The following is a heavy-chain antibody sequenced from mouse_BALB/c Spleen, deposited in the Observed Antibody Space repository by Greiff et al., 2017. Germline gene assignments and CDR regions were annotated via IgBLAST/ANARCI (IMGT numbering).Heavy chain of an antibody. V-gene: IGHV5-12-1*01. J-gene: IGHJ2*01. CDR3: ARRDFYYFDY. CDR1: GFAFSSYD. Sequence: KLVESGGGLVKPGGSLKLSCAASGFAFSSYDMSWVRQTPEKRLEWVAYISSGGGSTYYPDTVKGRFTISRDNAKNTLYLQMSSLKSEDTAMYYCARRDFYYFDYWGQGTTLTVSS. CDR2: ISSGGGST. D-gene: IGHD3-3*01.